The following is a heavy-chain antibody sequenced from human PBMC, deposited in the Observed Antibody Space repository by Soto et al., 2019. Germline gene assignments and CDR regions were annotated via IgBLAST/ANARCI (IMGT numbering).Heavy chain of an antibody. J-gene: IGHJ4*02. D-gene: IGHD3-10*01. Sequence: GGSLRLSCAASGFTFSSFGMHWVRQAPGKGLEWVALISYDGSNKYYADSVKGRFTISRDKSKNTLYLQMNSLRAEDTAVYYCAKDRGWSNADLDYWGQGTLVTSPQ. V-gene: IGHV3-30*18. CDR2: ISYDGSNK. CDR1: GFTFSSFG. CDR3: AKDRGWSNADLDY.